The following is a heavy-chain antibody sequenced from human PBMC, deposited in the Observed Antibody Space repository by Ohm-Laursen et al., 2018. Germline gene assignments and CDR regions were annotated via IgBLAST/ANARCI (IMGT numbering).Heavy chain of an antibody. CDR1: GGSIAGSAYY. CDR3: ASLGRYCSGENCYGIDY. V-gene: IGHV4-31*02. Sequence: TLSLTWTVSGGSIAGSAYYWSWIRLHPGRGLEWIGSISHSGSTFHNPSLKSRVTMVVDTSKNHFSLKLTSVTAADTAVYYCASLGRYCSGENCYGIDYWGQGTLVTVSS. D-gene: IGHD2-15*01. J-gene: IGHJ4*02. CDR2: ISHSGST.